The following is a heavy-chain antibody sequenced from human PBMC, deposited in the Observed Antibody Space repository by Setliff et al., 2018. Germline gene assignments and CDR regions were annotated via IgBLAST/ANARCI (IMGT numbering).Heavy chain of an antibody. CDR2: ISAGGSRT. CDR1: GFTFSSYA. V-gene: IGHV3-23*01. J-gene: IGHJ3*01. CDR3: ARDTSGRDALDV. D-gene: IGHD3-10*01. Sequence: GGSLRLSCAASGFTFSSYAMNWVRQAPGKGLEWVSFISAGGSRTYYADSVKGRVTISRDNSKNTLYLQMSSLRAEDTAVYYCARDTSGRDALDVWGQGTTVTVS.